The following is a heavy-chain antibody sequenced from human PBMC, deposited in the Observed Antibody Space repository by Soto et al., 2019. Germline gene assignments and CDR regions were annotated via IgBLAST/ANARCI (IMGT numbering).Heavy chain of an antibody. V-gene: IGHV3-23*01. CDR3: ARRSSGWYFDY. Sequence: PGGSLRLSCAASGFTFSSYDMHWVRQATGKGLEWVSAISGSGGSTYYADSVKGRFTISRDNSKNTLYLQMNSLRAEDTAVYYCARRSSGWYFDYWGQGTLVTVSS. CDR1: GFTFSSYD. CDR2: ISGSGGST. J-gene: IGHJ4*02. D-gene: IGHD6-19*01.